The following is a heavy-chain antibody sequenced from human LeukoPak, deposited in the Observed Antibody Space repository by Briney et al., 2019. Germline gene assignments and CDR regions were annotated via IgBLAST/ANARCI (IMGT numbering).Heavy chain of an antibody. CDR2: IDPSDSYT. V-gene: IGHV5-10-1*01. D-gene: IGHD4-17*01. J-gene: IGHJ3*02. CDR3: AKRRMTTVTTETAFDI. CDR1: GYSFTSYW. Sequence: GESLQISCKGSGYSFTSYWISWVRQMPGKGLEWMGRIDPSDSYTNYSPSFQGHVTISADKSISTAYLQWSNLKASDTAMYYCAKRRMTTVTTETAFDIWGQGPMVPVSS.